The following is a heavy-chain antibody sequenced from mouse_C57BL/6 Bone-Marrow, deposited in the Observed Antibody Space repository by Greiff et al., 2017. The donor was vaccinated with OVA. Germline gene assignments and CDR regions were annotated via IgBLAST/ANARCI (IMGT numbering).Heavy chain of an antibody. V-gene: IGHV3-6*01. CDR3: ARKDGSSSYWYFDV. CDR2: ISYDGSN. D-gene: IGHD1-1*01. Sequence: EVQLQESGPGLVKPSQSLSLTCSVTGYSITSGYYWNWIRQFPGNKLEWMGYISYDGSNNYNPSLKNRISITRDTSKNQFFLKLNSVTTEDTATYYCARKDGSSSYWYFDVWGTGTTVTVSS. J-gene: IGHJ1*03. CDR1: GYSITSGYY.